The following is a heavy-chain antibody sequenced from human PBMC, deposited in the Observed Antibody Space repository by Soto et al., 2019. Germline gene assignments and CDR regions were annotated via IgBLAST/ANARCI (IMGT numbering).Heavy chain of an antibody. J-gene: IGHJ6*02. Sequence: XGSLSLSCAASGFTFSSYAMSWVRQAPGKGLEWVSAISGSGGSTYYADSVKGRFTISRDNSKNTLYLQMNSLRAEDTAVYYCAKDLDSNSWFYSSYGMDVWGQGTTVTLS. CDR3: AKDLDSNSWFYSSYGMDV. V-gene: IGHV3-23*01. D-gene: IGHD6-13*01. CDR2: ISGSGGST. CDR1: GFTFSSYA.